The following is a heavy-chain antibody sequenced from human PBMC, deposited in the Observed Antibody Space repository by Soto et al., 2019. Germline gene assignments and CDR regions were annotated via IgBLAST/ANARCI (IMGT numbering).Heavy chain of an antibody. J-gene: IGHJ4*02. D-gene: IGHD3-9*01. CDR1: GGTFSSNA. Sequence: QVQLVQSGAEVKKPGSSVKVSCKASGGTFSSNAISWVRQAPGQGLEWMGGIIPIYASPNYAQNFQGRVTVTADKARSTAYLELSRLKFADSAIYYCAVTVTGSRSPLAHWGRGTLVIVSS. CDR2: IIPIYASP. CDR3: AVTVTGSRSPLAH. V-gene: IGHV1-69*06.